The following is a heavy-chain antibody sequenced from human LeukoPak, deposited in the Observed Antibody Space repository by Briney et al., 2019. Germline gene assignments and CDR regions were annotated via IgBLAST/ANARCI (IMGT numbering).Heavy chain of an antibody. CDR1: GGSISSVGFY. Sequence: SETLSLTCTVSGGSISSVGFYWSWIRQHPGKGLECIGYISYRGTTYYNPSLKSRVTISVDTSKNQFSLKLNSVTAADTAVYYCARDGGIAAAMSLDYWGQGTLVTVSS. J-gene: IGHJ4*02. CDR3: ARDGGIAAAMSLDY. V-gene: IGHV4-31*03. D-gene: IGHD6-25*01. CDR2: ISYRGTT.